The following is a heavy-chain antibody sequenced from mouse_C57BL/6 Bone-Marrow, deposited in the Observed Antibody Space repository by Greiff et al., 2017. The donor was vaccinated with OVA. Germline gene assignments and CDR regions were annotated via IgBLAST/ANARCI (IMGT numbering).Heavy chain of an antibody. V-gene: IGHV5-17*01. Sequence: EVKVVESGGGLVKPGGSLKLSCAASGFTFSDYGMHWVRQAPEKGLEWVAYISSGSSTIYYADTVKGRFTISRDNAKNTLFLQMTSLRSEDTAMYYCASHYGSSYWWYFDVWGTGTTVTVSS. CDR2: ISSGSSTI. J-gene: IGHJ1*03. D-gene: IGHD1-1*01. CDR1: GFTFSDYG. CDR3: ASHYGSSYWWYFDV.